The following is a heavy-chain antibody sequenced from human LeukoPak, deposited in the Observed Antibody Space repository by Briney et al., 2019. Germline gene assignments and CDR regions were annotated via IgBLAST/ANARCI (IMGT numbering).Heavy chain of an antibody. CDR3: AKDPLRGWYGIDY. CDR1: GFTFDDYA. V-gene: IGHV3-43*02. D-gene: IGHD6-19*01. CDR2: ISGDGDST. Sequence: PGGSLRLSCAASGFTFDDYAMHWVRQVPGKGLEWVSLISGDGDSTYYADSVKGRFTISRDNSKNSLYLQMNSLRTEDTALYYCAKDPLRGWYGIDYWGQGTLVTVSS. J-gene: IGHJ4*02.